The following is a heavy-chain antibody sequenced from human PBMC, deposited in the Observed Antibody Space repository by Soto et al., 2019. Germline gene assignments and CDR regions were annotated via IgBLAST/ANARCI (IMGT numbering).Heavy chain of an antibody. Sequence: QVQLVQSGPEVKMPGASVKVSCKASGHTFTGHHMHWVRQAPGQGLEWMAYIDLDSSHTKYVQRFQGRVTTTRDTSITTAYMELSGLRSDDTALYYCGLEPTGTGGFDYWGQGTVLTVSS. V-gene: IGHV1-2*02. J-gene: IGHJ4*02. D-gene: IGHD7-27*01. CDR1: GHTFTGHH. CDR2: IDLDSSHT. CDR3: GLEPTGTGGFDY.